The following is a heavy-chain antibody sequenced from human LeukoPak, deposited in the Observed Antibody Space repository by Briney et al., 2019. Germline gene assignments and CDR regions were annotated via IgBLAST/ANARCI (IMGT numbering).Heavy chain of an antibody. CDR1: GFTFSSYW. V-gene: IGHV3-7*01. J-gene: IGHJ4*02. CDR2: IKQDGNEK. D-gene: IGHD2-15*01. CDR3: ARSQDIVVVYFGY. Sequence: GGSLRLSCAASGFTFSSYWMSWVRQGPGKGLEWVANIKQDGNEKYYVDSVKGRFTIYRDNAKNSLYLQMNSLRAEDTAVYYCARSQDIVVVYFGYWGQGTLVTVSS.